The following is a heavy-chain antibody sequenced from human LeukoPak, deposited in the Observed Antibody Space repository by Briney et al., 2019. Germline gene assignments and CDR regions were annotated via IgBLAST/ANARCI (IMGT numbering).Heavy chain of an antibody. D-gene: IGHD5-18*01. CDR2: IWYDGSNK. Sequence: GRSLRLSCAASGFTFSSYGMHWVRQAPGKGLEWVAVIWYDGSNKYYADSVKGRFTISRDNSKNTLYLQMNSLRAEGTAVYYCARGGYSYGYYFDYWGQGTLVTVSS. J-gene: IGHJ4*02. CDR3: ARGGYSYGYYFDY. V-gene: IGHV3-33*01. CDR1: GFTFSSYG.